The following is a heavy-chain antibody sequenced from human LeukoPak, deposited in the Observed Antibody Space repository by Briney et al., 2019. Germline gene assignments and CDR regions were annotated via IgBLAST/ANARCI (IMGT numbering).Heavy chain of an antibody. Sequence: PSETLSLTCAVSGGSISSSNWWSWVRQPPGKGLEWIGEIYHSGSTNYNPSLKSRVTISVDKSKNQFSLKLSSVTAADTAVYYCARDQGNWNSNWFDPWGQGTLVTVSS. J-gene: IGHJ5*02. V-gene: IGHV4-4*02. CDR1: GGSISSSNW. CDR3: ARDQGNWNSNWFDP. CDR2: IYHSGST. D-gene: IGHD1-7*01.